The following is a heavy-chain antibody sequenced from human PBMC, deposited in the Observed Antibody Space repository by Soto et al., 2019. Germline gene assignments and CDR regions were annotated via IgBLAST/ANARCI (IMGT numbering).Heavy chain of an antibody. V-gene: IGHV1-18*01. Sequence: ASVKVSCKASGYTFTSYGISWVRQAPGQGLEWMGWISAYNGNTNYAQKLQGRVTMTTDTSTSSAYMELRSLRSDDTAVYYCARDSDLMIVVVKHTPYGMDVWGQGTTVTVSS. CDR1: GYTFTSYG. CDR2: ISAYNGNT. J-gene: IGHJ6*02. D-gene: IGHD3-22*01. CDR3: ARDSDLMIVVVKHTPYGMDV.